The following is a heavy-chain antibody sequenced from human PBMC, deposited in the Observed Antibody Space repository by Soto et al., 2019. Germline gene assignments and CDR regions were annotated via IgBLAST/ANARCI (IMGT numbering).Heavy chain of an antibody. Sequence: RASVKVSCKASGGTFSSYAISWVRQAPGQGLEWMGGIIPIFGTANYAQKFQGRVTINADESTSTAYMELISLRSEDTAVYYCARSIAAAQQNWFDPWGQGTLVTVSS. CDR1: GGTFSSYA. CDR3: ARSIAAAQQNWFDP. D-gene: IGHD6-13*01. V-gene: IGHV1-69*13. CDR2: IIPIFGTA. J-gene: IGHJ5*02.